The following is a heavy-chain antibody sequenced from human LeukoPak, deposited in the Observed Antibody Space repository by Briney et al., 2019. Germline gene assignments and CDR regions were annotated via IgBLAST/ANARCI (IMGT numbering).Heavy chain of an antibody. V-gene: IGHV1-2*02. CDR1: GYTFTGYY. CDR2: IYPNSGGT. Sequence: ASVKVSRKASGYTFTGYYLHWVRQAPGQGLEWMGWIYPNSGGTNYAQKFQGRVTMTRDTSISTAYMELSRLRSDDTAVYYCASRVPNCSGGSCYMDVWGKGTTVTVSS. J-gene: IGHJ6*03. D-gene: IGHD2-15*01. CDR3: ASRVPNCSGGSCYMDV.